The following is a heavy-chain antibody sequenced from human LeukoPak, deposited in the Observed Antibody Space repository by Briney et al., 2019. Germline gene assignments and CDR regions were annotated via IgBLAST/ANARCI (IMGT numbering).Heavy chain of an antibody. CDR1: GFTFGDYA. D-gene: IGHD2-15*01. J-gene: IGHJ4*02. Sequence: GGSLRLSCTASGFTFGDYAMSWFRQAPGKGLEWVGFIRSKAYGGTTEYAASVKGRFTISRDDSKSIAYLQMNSLKTEDTAVYYCTRVGSRWRYCSGGSCYSDYWGQGTLVTVSS. CDR3: TRVGSRWRYCSGGSCYSDY. V-gene: IGHV3-49*03. CDR2: IRSKAYGGTT.